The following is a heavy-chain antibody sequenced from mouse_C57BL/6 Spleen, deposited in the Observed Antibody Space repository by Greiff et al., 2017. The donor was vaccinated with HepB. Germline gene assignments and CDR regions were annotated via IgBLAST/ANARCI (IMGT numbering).Heavy chain of an antibody. V-gene: IGHV2-2*01. CDR2: IWSGGST. J-gene: IGHJ3*01. Sequence: VQLQQSGPGLVQPSQSLSITCTVSGFSLTSYGVHWVRQSPGKGLEWLGVIWSGGSTDYNAAFISRLSISKDNSKSQVFFKMNSLQADDTAIYYCARALNCDVAYWGQGTLVTVSA. CDR3: ARALNCDVAY. CDR1: GFSLTSYG. D-gene: IGHD4-1*01.